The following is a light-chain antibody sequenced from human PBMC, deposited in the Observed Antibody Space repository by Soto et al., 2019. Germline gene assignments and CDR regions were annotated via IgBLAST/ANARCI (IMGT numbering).Light chain of an antibody. Sequence: QSALTQPASVSRSPGQSVTISCTGSSSDVGGHNYVSWYQQHPGKAPKLMIYEVTKRPSGVSNRFSGSKSGNTASLTISGLQAEDEADYYCSSYTFTSTLYVFGTGTKLTVL. CDR3: SSYTFTSTLYV. CDR2: EVT. J-gene: IGLJ1*01. CDR1: SSDVGGHNY. V-gene: IGLV2-14*01.